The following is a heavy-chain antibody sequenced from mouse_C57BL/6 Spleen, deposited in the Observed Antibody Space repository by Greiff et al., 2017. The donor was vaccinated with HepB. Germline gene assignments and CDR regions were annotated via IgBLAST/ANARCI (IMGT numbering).Heavy chain of an antibody. CDR2: IHPNSGST. J-gene: IGHJ4*01. CDR1: GYTFTSYW. D-gene: IGHD2-2*01. CDR3: AREVTTRYYYAMDY. Sequence: QVQLQQPGAELVKPGASVKLSCKASGYTFTSYWMHWVKQRPGQGLEWIGMIHPNSGSTNYNEKFKSKATLTVDKSSSTAYMQLSSLTSEDSAVYYCAREVTTRYYYAMDYWGQGTSVTVSS. V-gene: IGHV1-64*01.